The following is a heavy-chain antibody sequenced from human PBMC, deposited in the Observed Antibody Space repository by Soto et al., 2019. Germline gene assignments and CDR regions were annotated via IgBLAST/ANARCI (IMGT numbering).Heavy chain of an antibody. V-gene: IGHV3-33*01. J-gene: IGHJ6*03. CDR3: ARGSYYYGSGSYYLYYYYYMDV. Sequence: PGGSLRLSCAASGFTFSSYGMHWVRQAPGKGLEWVAVIWYDGSNKYYADSVKGRFTISRDNSKNTLYLQMNSLRAEDTAVYYCARGSYYYGSGSYYLYYYYYMDVWGKGTTVTVS. CDR2: IWYDGSNK. D-gene: IGHD3-10*01. CDR1: GFTFSSYG.